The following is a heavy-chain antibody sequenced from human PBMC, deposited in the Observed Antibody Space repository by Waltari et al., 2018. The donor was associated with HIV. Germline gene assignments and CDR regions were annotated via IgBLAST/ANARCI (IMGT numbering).Heavy chain of an antibody. CDR3: ARDTQQ. Sequence: EVSVVESGGGLIQPGGSLRLSCVASGFNVSGNFMTWVRQATGKGREGVSVVYIDDITYNAETVKGRFTISRDKFKNILYLEMNSRRADDTAVYYCARDTQQWGRGTLITVSS. CDR2: VYIDDIT. J-gene: IGHJ4*02. V-gene: IGHV3-53*01. CDR1: GFNVSGNF.